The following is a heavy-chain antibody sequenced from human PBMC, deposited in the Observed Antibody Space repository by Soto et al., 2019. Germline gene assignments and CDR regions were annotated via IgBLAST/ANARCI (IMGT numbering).Heavy chain of an antibody. CDR3: ARDKITGLFDY. Sequence: QVQLQQWGAGLLKPSETLSLTCAVYGGSFSGDYWTWIRQHPGTGLEWTGEINHSGSTNYNPSLKGRVTISVDTSKTPFSLKLTSVSAADTAVYYCARDKITGLFDYWGQGTRVTVPS. D-gene: IGHD2-8*02. CDR1: GGSFSGDY. CDR2: INHSGST. J-gene: IGHJ4*02. V-gene: IGHV4-34*01.